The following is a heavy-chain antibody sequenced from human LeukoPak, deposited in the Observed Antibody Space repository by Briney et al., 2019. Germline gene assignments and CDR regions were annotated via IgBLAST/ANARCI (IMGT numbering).Heavy chain of an antibody. CDR1: GFTFNSYA. V-gene: IGHV3-30*15. J-gene: IGHJ4*02. Sequence: PGGSLRLSCAASGFTFNSYAMHWVRQAPGKGLEWVAGVSYDGINKNYADSVWGRFTIFRDNSKKMVYLQMSSLRPDDTAIFYCARDRRNSGSLSYWGQGTLVTVSS. D-gene: IGHD5-12*01. CDR2: VSYDGINK. CDR3: ARDRRNSGSLSY.